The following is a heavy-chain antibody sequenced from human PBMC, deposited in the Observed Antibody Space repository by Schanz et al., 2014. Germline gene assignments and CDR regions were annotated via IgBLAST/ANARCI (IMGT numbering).Heavy chain of an antibody. D-gene: IGHD3-10*01. Sequence: EVQLVESGGGLVKPGGSLRLSCAASGIAFSSYSMNWVRQAPGKGLEWVSTISTSSGYIYYADSVNGRFTISRDNGQNSLYLQMSGLKTEDTAVYYCSTTPNFYASGTYSWFDPWGQGTRVTVSS. CDR1: GIAFSSYS. CDR3: STTPNFYASGTYSWFDP. V-gene: IGHV3-21*03. CDR2: ISTSSGYI. J-gene: IGHJ5*02.